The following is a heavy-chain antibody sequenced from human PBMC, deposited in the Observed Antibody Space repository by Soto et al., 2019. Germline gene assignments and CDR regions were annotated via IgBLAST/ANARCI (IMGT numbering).Heavy chain of an antibody. D-gene: IGHD6-19*01. CDR2: ISYYGSNK. CDR3: AKSLHDYSSGRDY. J-gene: IGHJ4*02. Sequence: GGSLRLSCAASGFTFSSYGMHWVRQAPGKGLEWVAVISYYGSNKYYADSVKGRFTISRDNSKNTLYLQMNSLRAEDTAVYYCAKSLHDYSSGRDYWGQGTLVTVSS. V-gene: IGHV3-30*18. CDR1: GFTFSSYG.